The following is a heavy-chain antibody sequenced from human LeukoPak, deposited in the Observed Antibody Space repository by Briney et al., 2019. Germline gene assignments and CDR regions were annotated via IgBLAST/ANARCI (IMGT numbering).Heavy chain of an antibody. V-gene: IGHV1-2*04. CDR2: INPNSGGT. CDR1: GYTFTGYY. J-gene: IGHJ6*02. CDR3: ARGSGDYRNDYYYYYGMDV. D-gene: IGHD4-17*01. Sequence: GASVKVSCKASGYTFTGYYMHWVRQAPGQGLEWMGWINPNSGGTNYAQKFQGWVTMTRDTSISTAYMELSRLRSDDTAVYYCARGSGDYRNDYYYYYGMDVWGQGTTVTVSS.